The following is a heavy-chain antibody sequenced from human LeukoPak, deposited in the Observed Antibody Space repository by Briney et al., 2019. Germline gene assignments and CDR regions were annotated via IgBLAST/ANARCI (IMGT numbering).Heavy chain of an antibody. Sequence: SVKVSCKASGGTFSSYTTSWVRQAPGQGLEWMGRIIPILGIANYAQKFQGRVTITADKSTSTAYMELSSLRSEDTAAYYCARDPDSDYGDYDGFDPWGQGTLVTVSS. D-gene: IGHD4-17*01. V-gene: IGHV1-69*04. CDR3: ARDPDSDYGDYDGFDP. J-gene: IGHJ5*02. CDR1: GGTFSSYT. CDR2: IIPILGIA.